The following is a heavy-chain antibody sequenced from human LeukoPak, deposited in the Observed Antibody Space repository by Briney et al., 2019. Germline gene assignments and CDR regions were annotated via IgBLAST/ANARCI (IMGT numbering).Heavy chain of an antibody. V-gene: IGHV3-30*04. CDR1: GFTFSSYA. J-gene: IGHJ6*03. D-gene: IGHD2-15*01. CDR2: ISYDGRNK. Sequence: GGSLRLSCAASGFTFSSYAMHWVRQGPGMGLEWVAIISYDGRNKHYADSVKGRFTISRDNSKNTQYLQMNSLRAEDTAVYYCSGGPPHRHYYYMDVWGKGTTVTVSS. CDR3: SGGPPHRHYYYMDV.